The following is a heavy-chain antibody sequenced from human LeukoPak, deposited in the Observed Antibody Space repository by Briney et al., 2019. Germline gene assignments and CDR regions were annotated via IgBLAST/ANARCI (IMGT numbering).Heavy chain of an antibody. CDR3: AMEYCSSTSCRDPQYYFDY. CDR1: EGTFSSYA. Sequence: GASVKVSCKASEGTFSSYAISWVRQAPGQGLEWMGGIIPIFGTANYAQKFQGRVTITTDESTSTAYMELSSLRSEDTAVYYCAMEYCSSTSCRDPQYYFDYWGQGTLVSVSS. D-gene: IGHD2-2*01. CDR2: IIPIFGTA. J-gene: IGHJ4*02. V-gene: IGHV1-69*05.